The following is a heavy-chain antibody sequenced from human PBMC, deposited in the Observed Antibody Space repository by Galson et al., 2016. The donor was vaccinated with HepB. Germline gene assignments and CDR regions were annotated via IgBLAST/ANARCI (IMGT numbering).Heavy chain of an antibody. D-gene: IGHD3-10*01. J-gene: IGHJ5*01. CDR1: GGSVSSSSYY. Sequence: ETLSLTCTVSGGSVSSSSYYWGWIRQPPGKGLEWIGSSYYSGSTYYNPSLKSRVTISVDTSKNQFSLKLNYVTTTDTAVYYCARVHYDYGSPSCIDSWGRGILVTVS. CDR2: SYYSGST. CDR3: ARVHYDYGSPSCIDS. V-gene: IGHV4-39*07.